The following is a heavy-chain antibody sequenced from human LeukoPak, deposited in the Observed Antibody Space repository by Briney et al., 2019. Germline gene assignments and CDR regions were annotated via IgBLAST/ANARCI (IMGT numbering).Heavy chain of an antibody. CDR2: ISGSGGST. CDR3: ARGGYCSSTSCRLNWFDP. CDR1: GFTFSSYA. J-gene: IGHJ5*02. V-gene: IGHV3-23*01. D-gene: IGHD2-2*01. Sequence: PGGSLRLSCAASGFTFSSYAMSWVRQAPGKGLEWVSAISGSGGSTYYADSVKGRFTISRDNSKNTLYLQMNSLRAEDTAVYYRARGGYCSSTSCRLNWFDPWGQGTLVTVSS.